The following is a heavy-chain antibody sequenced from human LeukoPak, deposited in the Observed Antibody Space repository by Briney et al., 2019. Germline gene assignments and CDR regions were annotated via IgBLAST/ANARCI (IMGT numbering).Heavy chain of an antibody. J-gene: IGHJ4*02. CDR2: INHSGST. Sequence: SETLSLTCAVYGGSLSGYYWNWTRQSPGKGLEGIGEINHSGSTNYNPSLKSRVTISVDTSKNQFSLKLSSVTAADTAVYYCARATFDSRGYYYEGEYWGQGTLVTVSS. V-gene: IGHV4-34*01. CDR3: ARATFDSRGYYYEGEY. D-gene: IGHD3-22*01. CDR1: GGSLSGYY.